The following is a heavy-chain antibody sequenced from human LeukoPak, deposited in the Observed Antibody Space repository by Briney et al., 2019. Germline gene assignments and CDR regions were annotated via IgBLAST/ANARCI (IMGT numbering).Heavy chain of an antibody. CDR1: GGSFTVYS. V-gene: IGHV4-4*09. CDR3: ARRIQLWSYWHFDL. D-gene: IGHD5-18*01. Sequence: SETLSLTCSVSGGSFTVYSWAWFGQPPGKGLESFGYMFDRGSPNHHPSLQNRVTTSVDTSKNEFSLRLTSVTAADTAVYYCARRIQLWSYWHFDLWGRGTLVTVSS. J-gene: IGHJ2*01. CDR2: MFDRGSP.